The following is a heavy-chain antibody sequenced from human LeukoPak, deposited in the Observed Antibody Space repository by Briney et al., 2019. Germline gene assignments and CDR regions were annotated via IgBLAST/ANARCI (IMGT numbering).Heavy chain of an antibody. Sequence: GGSLRLSCAASGFTFSSYSMNWVRQAPGKGLEWVSSISSSSSYIYYADSVKGRFTISRDNAKNSLYLQMNSLRAEDTAVYYCARIVATPYYYYYYMDVWGKGTTVIVSS. CDR1: GFTFSSYS. D-gene: IGHD5-12*01. CDR2: ISSSSSYI. V-gene: IGHV3-21*01. CDR3: ARIVATPYYYYYYMDV. J-gene: IGHJ6*03.